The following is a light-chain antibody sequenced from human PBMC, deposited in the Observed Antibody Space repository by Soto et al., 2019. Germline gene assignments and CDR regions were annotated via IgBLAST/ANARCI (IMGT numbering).Light chain of an antibody. CDR2: SAS. J-gene: IGKJ1*01. CDR3: QQTYSIPLT. Sequence: DIQMTQSPSSLSASVGDTVTITCRASQSIGSYLIWYLQKPGKAPKLLMYSASNLQSGVPSRFSGTGSRTAFTLTISSLQREDFATYYCQQTYSIPLTFGQGTKVEIK. V-gene: IGKV1-39*01. CDR1: QSIGSY.